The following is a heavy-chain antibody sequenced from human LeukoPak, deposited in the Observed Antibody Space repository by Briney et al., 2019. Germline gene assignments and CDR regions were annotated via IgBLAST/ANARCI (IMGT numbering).Heavy chain of an antibody. CDR2: IYYSGST. CDR3: ARNGDYVGFDY. Sequence: SETLSLTCTVSGGSITSYYWSWIRQPPGKGLEWIGYIYYSGSTNYNPSLKSRVTILVDTSKNQFSLKLSSVTAADTAMYYCARNGDYVGFDYWGQGTLVTVSS. CDR1: GGSITSYY. D-gene: IGHD4-17*01. J-gene: IGHJ4*02. V-gene: IGHV4-59*01.